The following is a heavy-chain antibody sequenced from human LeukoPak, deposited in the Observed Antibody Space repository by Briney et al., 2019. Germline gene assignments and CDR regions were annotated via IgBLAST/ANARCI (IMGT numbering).Heavy chain of an antibody. Sequence: GGSLRLSCAASGFTFSSHWMHWVRQAPGKGLEWVGRIKSKTDGGTTDYAAPVKGRFTISRDDSKNTLYLQMNSLKTEDTAVYYCTTAPPQLLWFGELFGSYYYYCMDVWGKGTTVTISS. CDR2: IKSKTDGGTT. V-gene: IGHV3-15*01. D-gene: IGHD3-10*01. CDR3: TTAPPQLLWFGELFGSYYYYCMDV. CDR1: GFTFSSHW. J-gene: IGHJ6*03.